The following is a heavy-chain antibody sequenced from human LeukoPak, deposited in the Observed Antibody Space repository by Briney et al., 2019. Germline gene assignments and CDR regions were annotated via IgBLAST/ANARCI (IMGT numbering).Heavy chain of an antibody. CDR1: GFTFSSYE. V-gene: IGHV3-48*03. D-gene: IGHD1-26*01. J-gene: IGHJ4*02. CDR2: ISSSGSTI. Sequence: GGSLRLSCAASGFTFSSYEMNWVRQAPGRGLEWVSYISSSGSTIYYADSVKGRFTISRDNAKNSLYLQMNSLRAEDTAVYYCARGDSGSYYFDYCGQGILVTVSS. CDR3: ARGDSGSYYFDY.